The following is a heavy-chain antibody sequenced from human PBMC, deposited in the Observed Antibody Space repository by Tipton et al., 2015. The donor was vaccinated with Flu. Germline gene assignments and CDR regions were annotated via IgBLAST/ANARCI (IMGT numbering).Heavy chain of an antibody. D-gene: IGHD2-15*01. J-gene: IGHJ6*02. CDR2: INHSGST. V-gene: IGHV4-34*01. CDR3: AITSAGYPQRGADV. CDR1: GGSFSGYY. Sequence: TLSLTCAVYGGSFSGYYWSWIRQPPGKGLEWIGEINHSGSTSYNPSLKSRVTISVDTSKNQFSLKLSSVTAADTAVYYCAITSAGYPQRGADVWGRGTTVTVSS.